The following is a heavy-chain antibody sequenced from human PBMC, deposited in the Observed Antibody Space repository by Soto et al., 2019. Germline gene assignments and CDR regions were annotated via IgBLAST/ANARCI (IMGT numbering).Heavy chain of an antibody. CDR1: RITFSNYV. J-gene: IGHJ4*02. CDR3: AQPYCTSSNCDRGYFDH. Sequence: PGGSLRLSCAASRITFSNYVMSWVRQAPGKGLEWVSSISGSGSNTYYAASVKGRFTISRDNSKNTLYLQMNSLRAEDTAVYYCAQPYCTSSNCDRGYFDHWGQGTLVTVSS. CDR2: ISGSGSNT. D-gene: IGHD2-2*01. V-gene: IGHV3-23*01.